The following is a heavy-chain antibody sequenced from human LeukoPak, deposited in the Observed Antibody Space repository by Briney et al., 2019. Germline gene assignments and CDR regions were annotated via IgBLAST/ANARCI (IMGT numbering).Heavy chain of an antibody. CDR3: AKGRGLPGSAWFDP. Sequence: VGSLRLSCAASGFTFSTYAMTWVRQAPGKGLEWVSGISGSGSNTYYADSKKGRFTISRDNSKNMLYLQMNSLRADDTAVYYCAKGRGLPGSAWFDPWGQGTLVTVSS. J-gene: IGHJ5*02. CDR1: GFTFSTYA. CDR2: ISGSGSNT. D-gene: IGHD3-10*01. V-gene: IGHV3-23*01.